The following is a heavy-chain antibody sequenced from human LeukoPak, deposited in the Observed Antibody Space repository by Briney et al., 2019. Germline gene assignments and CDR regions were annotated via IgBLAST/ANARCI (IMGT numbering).Heavy chain of an antibody. D-gene: IGHD3-22*01. J-gene: IGHJ3*02. CDR3: AREGRYYYDSSGPRPYAFDI. Sequence: ASVKVSCKASGYTFTGYYMHWVRQAPGQGLEWMGWINPNSGGTNYAQKFQGRVTMTRDTSISTAYLQWSSLKASDTAMYYCAREGRYYYDSSGPRPYAFDIWGQGTMVTVSS. CDR2: INPNSGGT. V-gene: IGHV1-2*02. CDR1: GYTFTGYY.